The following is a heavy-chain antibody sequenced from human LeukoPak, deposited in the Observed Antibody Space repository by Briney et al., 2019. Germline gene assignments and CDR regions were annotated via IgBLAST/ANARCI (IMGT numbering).Heavy chain of an antibody. Sequence: SETLSLTCTVSGGSISSHYWSWIRQPPGKGLEWIGYIYYSGSTNYNPSLKSRVTISVDTSKNQFSLKLSSVTAADTAVYYCARVGDFWSGPPNWFDPWAREPWSPSPQ. V-gene: IGHV4-59*11. J-gene: IGHJ5*02. CDR3: ARVGDFWSGPPNWFDP. CDR1: GGSISSHY. D-gene: IGHD3-3*01. CDR2: IYYSGST.